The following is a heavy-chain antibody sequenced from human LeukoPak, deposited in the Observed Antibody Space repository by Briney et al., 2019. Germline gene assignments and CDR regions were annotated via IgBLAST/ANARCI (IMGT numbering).Heavy chain of an antibody. CDR2: IYYSGST. CDR1: GHCISSGGYY. CDR3: ARRLHYYYMDV. Sequence: SETLSLTCTVSGHCISSGGYYWGWIRQPPGKGLEWIGIIYYSGSTYYSPSLKNRLTISVDTSKNQFSLRLSSVTAADTALYYCARRLHYYYMDVWGKGTTVTVSS. J-gene: IGHJ6*03. D-gene: IGHD5/OR15-5a*01. V-gene: IGHV4-39*07.